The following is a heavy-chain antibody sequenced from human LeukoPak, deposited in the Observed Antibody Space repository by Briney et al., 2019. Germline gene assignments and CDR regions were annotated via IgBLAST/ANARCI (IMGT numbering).Heavy chain of an antibody. CDR1: GFTFSSYS. Sequence: GGSLRLSCAASGFTFSSYSMNWVRQAPGKGLEWVSSISYTSSYIYYADSVKGRFTISRENAKNSLFLQMNSLRAEDTAVYYCAREGLYGDYAGHWGQGTLVTVSS. V-gene: IGHV3-21*01. J-gene: IGHJ4*02. D-gene: IGHD4-17*01. CDR2: ISYTSSYI. CDR3: AREGLYGDYAGH.